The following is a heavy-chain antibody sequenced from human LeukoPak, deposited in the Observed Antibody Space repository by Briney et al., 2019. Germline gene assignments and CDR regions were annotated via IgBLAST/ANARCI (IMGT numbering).Heavy chain of an antibody. CDR2: IYWNDDK. V-gene: IGHV2-5*01. Sequence: ETLSLTCTVSGGSISYYYWSWIRQPPGKALEWLALIYWNDDKRYSPSLKSRLTITKDTSKNQVVLTMTNMDPVDTATYYCAHRRHDFWSGYYPNWFDPWGQGTLVTVSS. J-gene: IGHJ5*02. CDR3: AHRRHDFWSGYYPNWFDP. CDR1: GGSISYYYW. D-gene: IGHD3-3*01.